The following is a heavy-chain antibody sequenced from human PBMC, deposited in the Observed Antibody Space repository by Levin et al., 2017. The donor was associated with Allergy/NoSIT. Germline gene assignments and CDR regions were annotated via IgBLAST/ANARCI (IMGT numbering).Heavy chain of an antibody. Sequence: PGKGLEWIGSIYYSGRTNYSPSLKSRVTISVDTSTEQFSLKLSSVTAADTAVYYCARHSGYYDILTGYYLYHFDFWGQGTLVTVSS. D-gene: IGHD3-9*01. V-gene: IGHV4-39*01. CDR2: IYYSGRT. J-gene: IGHJ4*02. CDR3: ARHSGYYDILTGYYLYHFDF.